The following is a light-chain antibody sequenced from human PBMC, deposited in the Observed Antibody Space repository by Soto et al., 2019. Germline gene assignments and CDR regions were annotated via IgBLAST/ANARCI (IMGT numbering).Light chain of an antibody. Sequence: QSMLTQPPSVSGAPGQRVTISCTGSSSNIGSTYDVQWYQQLPGTAPKLLIHGNTDRPSGVPDRFSGSKSGTSASLAITGLQADDEADYNCQSYDDSLSVHYVFGTGTKVTVL. CDR3: QSYDDSLSVHYV. J-gene: IGLJ1*01. CDR2: GNT. CDR1: SSNIGSTYD. V-gene: IGLV1-40*01.